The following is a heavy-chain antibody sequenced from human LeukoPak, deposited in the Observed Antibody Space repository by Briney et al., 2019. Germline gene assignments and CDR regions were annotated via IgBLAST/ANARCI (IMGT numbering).Heavy chain of an antibody. V-gene: IGHV3-7*01. CDR1: GFTFSSYW. CDR2: IKQDGSEK. D-gene: IGHD3-10*01. Sequence: TGGSLRLSCAASGFTFSSYWMSWVRQAPGKGLEWVANIKQDGSEKYYVDSVKGRFTISRDNAKNSLCLQMNSLRAEDTAVYYCGSGTYYFDYWGQGTLVTVSS. CDR3: GSGTYYFDY. J-gene: IGHJ4*01.